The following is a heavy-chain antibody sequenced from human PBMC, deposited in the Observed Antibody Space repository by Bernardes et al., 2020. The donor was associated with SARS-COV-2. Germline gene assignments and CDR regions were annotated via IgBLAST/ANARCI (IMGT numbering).Heavy chain of an antibody. J-gene: IGHJ4*02. CDR3: ARSRSEYYYGSGSPWAFDY. Sequence: ASLKAYCKASGYTFTGYYMHWVRQAPGQGLEWMGWINPNSGGTNYAQKFQGRVTMTRDTSISTAYMELSRLRSDDTAVYYCARSRSEYYYGSGSPWAFDYWGQGTLVTVS. D-gene: IGHD3-10*01. V-gene: IGHV1-2*02. CDR2: INPNSGGT. CDR1: GYTFTGYY.